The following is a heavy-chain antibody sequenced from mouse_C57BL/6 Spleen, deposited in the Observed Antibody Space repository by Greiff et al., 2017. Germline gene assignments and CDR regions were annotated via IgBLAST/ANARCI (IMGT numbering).Heavy chain of an antibody. V-gene: IGHV1-50*01. CDR1: GYTFTSYW. CDR3: ERSTVVAHGAMEY. D-gene: IGHD1-1*01. Sequence: VQLQQPGAELVKPGASVKLSCKASGYTFTSYWMQWVQQRPGQGLEWIGKIDPSDSYTNYNQKFKGKSTLTVDTSSSTAYMQLSSLTSEDSAVYYCERSTVVAHGAMEYWGQGTSVTVSA. J-gene: IGHJ4*01. CDR2: IDPSDSYT.